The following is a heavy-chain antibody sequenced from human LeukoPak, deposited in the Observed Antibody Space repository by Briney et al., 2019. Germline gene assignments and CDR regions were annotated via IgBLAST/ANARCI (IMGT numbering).Heavy chain of an antibody. CDR1: GYTFTGYY. V-gene: IGHV1-2*02. CDR3: ARVISASGHNFFDP. J-gene: IGHJ5*02. D-gene: IGHD6-13*01. Sequence: ASVKVSCKASGYTFTGYYMHWVRQAPGQGLEWMGWINPNSGGTNYAQKLQGRVTMTTDTSTSTAYMELRSLRSDDTAVYYCARVISASGHNFFDPWGQGTLVTVSS. CDR2: INPNSGGT.